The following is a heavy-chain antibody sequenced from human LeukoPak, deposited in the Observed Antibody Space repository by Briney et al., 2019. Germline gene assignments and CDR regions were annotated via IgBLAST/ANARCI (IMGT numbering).Heavy chain of an antibody. Sequence: GGSLRLSCSASGFTFGSYAMHWVRQAPGKGLEWVALISDDGSKNYYADSVKGRFTISRDNSKNTLYLQMNSLRAEDTAVYYCAREGKRDDYNFFDYWGQGTLVTVSS. CDR1: GFTFGSYA. D-gene: IGHD5-24*01. CDR2: ISDDGSKN. V-gene: IGHV3-30-3*01. J-gene: IGHJ4*02. CDR3: AREGKRDDYNFFDY.